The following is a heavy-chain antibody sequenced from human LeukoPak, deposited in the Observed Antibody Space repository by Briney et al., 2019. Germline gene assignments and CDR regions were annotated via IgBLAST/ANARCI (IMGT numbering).Heavy chain of an antibody. CDR2: ISGSSSTT. CDR3: AKGYYGSGSPDY. D-gene: IGHD3-10*01. Sequence: GGSLRLSCAASGFTFSSYAMSWVRQAPGKGLEWVSAISGSSSTTYYADSVKGRFTISRDNSKNTLYLQMNSLRAEDTAVYYCAKGYYGSGSPDYWGQGTLVTVSS. V-gene: IGHV3-23*01. J-gene: IGHJ4*02. CDR1: GFTFSSYA.